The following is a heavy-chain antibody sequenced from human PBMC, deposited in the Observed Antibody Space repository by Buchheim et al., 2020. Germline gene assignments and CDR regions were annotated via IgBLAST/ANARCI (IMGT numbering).Heavy chain of an antibody. CDR2: ISYDGSNK. D-gene: IGHD3-16*01. J-gene: IGHJ4*02. CDR1: GFTFSSYG. V-gene: IGHV3-30*03. CDR3: ARGPYYDYVWGSDFNAYYFDY. Sequence: QVQLVESGGGVVQPGRSLRLSCAASGFTFSSYGMHWVRQAPGKGLEWVAVISYDGSNKYYADSVKGRFTISRDNSKNTLYLQMNSLRAEDTAVYYCARGPYYDYVWGSDFNAYYFDYWGQGTL.